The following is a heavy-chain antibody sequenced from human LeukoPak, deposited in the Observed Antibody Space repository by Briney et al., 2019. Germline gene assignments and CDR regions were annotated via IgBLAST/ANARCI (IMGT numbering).Heavy chain of an antibody. V-gene: IGHV3-48*03. CDR3: ARKWGVITESFDY. Sequence: GGSLRLSCAASGFTFSSYEMNWVRQAPGKGLEWVSYISSSGSTIYYADSVKGRFTISRDNAKNSLYLQMNSLRAEDTAVYYCARKWGVITESFDYWGQGTLVTVSS. CDR1: GFTFSSYE. CDR2: ISSSGSTI. J-gene: IGHJ4*02. D-gene: IGHD3-10*01.